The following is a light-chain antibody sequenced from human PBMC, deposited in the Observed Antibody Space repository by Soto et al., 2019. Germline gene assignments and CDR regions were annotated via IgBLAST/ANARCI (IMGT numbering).Light chain of an antibody. Sequence: QAVVTQPPSVSGAPGQRDTISCTGSSSNIGAGYDVQWYQQLPGAAPKLLIFGNSNRPSGVPDRFSGSRSGTSASLAITGLQAEDEADYFCQSYDISLSVSVIFGGGTKLTVL. CDR2: GNS. J-gene: IGLJ2*01. CDR1: SSNIGAGYD. CDR3: QSYDISLSVSVI. V-gene: IGLV1-40*01.